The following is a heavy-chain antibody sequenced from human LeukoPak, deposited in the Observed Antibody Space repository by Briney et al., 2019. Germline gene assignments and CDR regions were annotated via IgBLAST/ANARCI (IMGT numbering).Heavy chain of an antibody. D-gene: IGHD3-3*01. J-gene: IGHJ6*03. V-gene: IGHV4-39*01. CDR1: GGSISSSSYY. CDR2: IYYSGST. Sequence: SETLSLTCTVSGGSISSSSYYWGWIRQPPGKGLEWIGSIYYSGSTYYNPSLKSRVTISVDTSKNQFSLKLSSVTAADTAVYYCARERSGYSPAYYYYMDVWGKGTTVTVSS. CDR3: ARERSGYSPAYYYYMDV.